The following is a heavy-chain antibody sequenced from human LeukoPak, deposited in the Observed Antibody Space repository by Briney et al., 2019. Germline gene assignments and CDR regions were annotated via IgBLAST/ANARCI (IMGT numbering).Heavy chain of an antibody. CDR2: IYSGGST. D-gene: IGHD4-23*01. J-gene: IGHJ5*02. Sequence: PGGSLRLSCAASGFTVSSNYMSWVRQAPGKGLEWVSVIYSGGSTYYADSVKGRFTISRDNSKNTLYLQMNSLRAEDTAVYYCARVGGGNSGRNWFAPWGQGTLVTVSS. CDR3: ARVGGGNSGRNWFAP. V-gene: IGHV3-53*01. CDR1: GFTVSSNY.